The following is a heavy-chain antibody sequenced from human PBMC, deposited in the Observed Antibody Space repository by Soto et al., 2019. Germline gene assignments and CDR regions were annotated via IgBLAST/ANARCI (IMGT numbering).Heavy chain of an antibody. J-gene: IGHJ4*02. CDR1: GYTFADYS. V-gene: IGHV1-46*04. CDR2: IDPSTGTS. D-gene: IGHD3-10*01. Sequence: QVRLVQSGAEVKSPGTSVKVSCQTSGYTFADYSIHWVRQAPEQGLEYMGNIDPSTGTSDSAQTVQGRISMTTDASTSTVYMELNNLRSGDTAVYYCARLSRITFIVNWGQGTLVTVSS. CDR3: ARLSRITFIVN.